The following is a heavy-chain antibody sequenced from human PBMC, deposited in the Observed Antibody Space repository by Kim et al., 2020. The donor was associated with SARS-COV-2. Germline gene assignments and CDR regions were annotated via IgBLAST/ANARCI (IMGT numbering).Heavy chain of an antibody. CDR3: AKGAFCGGDCFFFMDV. CDR2: ISATGGST. CDR1: GITFTNYA. V-gene: IGHV3-23*01. Sequence: GGSLRLSCAASGITFTNYAMSWVRQAPGKGLDWASAISATGGSTYYADSVKGRFTISRDISKNTLYVQMNSLRVEDTAVYYCAKGAFCGGDCFFFMDVWGQGTTVTVSS. D-gene: IGHD2-21*01. J-gene: IGHJ6*02.